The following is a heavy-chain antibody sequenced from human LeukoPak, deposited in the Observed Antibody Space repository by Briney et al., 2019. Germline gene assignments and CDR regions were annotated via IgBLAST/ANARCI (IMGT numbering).Heavy chain of an antibody. CDR1: GFSVSSNY. V-gene: IGHV3-53*01. CDR3: ARGPLDSTAYFDY. CDR2: LYSGGST. D-gene: IGHD3-22*01. J-gene: IGHJ4*02. Sequence: GGSLRLSCAASGFSVSSNYMTWVRQAPGKGLEWVSGLYSGGSTYYADSVKGRFTISRDNSKNTLYLQMNSLRAEDTAVYYCARGPLDSTAYFDYWGQGTLVTVSS.